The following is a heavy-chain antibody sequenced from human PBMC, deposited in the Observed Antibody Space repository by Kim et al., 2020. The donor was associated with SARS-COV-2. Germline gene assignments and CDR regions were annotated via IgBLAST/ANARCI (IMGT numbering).Heavy chain of an antibody. J-gene: IGHJ4*02. CDR2: ITPGGDT. CDR3: AKGAETSIPGAFDY. V-gene: IGHV1-3*01. Sequence: ASVKVSCKASGYTFTNYRVHWVRQAPGQRFEWMGRITPGGDTKHSQKFQDRVTITSDTSASTTSLEVSSLGSEDTAIYYCAKGAETSIPGAFDYWGQGVLVTVSS. D-gene: IGHD2-2*02. CDR1: GYTFTNYR.